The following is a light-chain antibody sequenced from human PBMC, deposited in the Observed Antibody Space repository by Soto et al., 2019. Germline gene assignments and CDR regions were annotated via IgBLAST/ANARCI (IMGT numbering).Light chain of an antibody. CDR3: QHRNDWPFT. CDR2: DVS. J-gene: IGKJ4*01. CDR1: QSVYSY. Sequence: EVVLTQSPATLSLSPGERATLSCRASQSVYSYLAWYQQKPGQPPRLLISDVSNRATGIPARFSGSGYGTDSTLTISSLEPEDFAVYYCQHRNDWPFTFGGGTKVEI. V-gene: IGKV3-11*01.